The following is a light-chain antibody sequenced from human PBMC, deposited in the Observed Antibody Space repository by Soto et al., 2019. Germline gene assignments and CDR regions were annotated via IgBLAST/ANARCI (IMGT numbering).Light chain of an antibody. CDR2: KAS. J-gene: IGKJ1*01. CDR1: QSISSW. Sequence: DIQMTQSPSTLSASVGDRVTITCRASQSISSWLAWYQQKPGKAPKLLIYKASSLESGVPSRFSGSGFGTEFTLTISSLQPDDFATYYCQQYNRYSWTFGQGTKVDIK. CDR3: QQYNRYSWT. V-gene: IGKV1-5*03.